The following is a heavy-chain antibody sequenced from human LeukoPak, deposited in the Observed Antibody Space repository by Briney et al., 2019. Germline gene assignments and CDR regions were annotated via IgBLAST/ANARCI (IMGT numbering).Heavy chain of an antibody. CDR3: ARQSISGSSLSYFDY. CDR1: GGSISSYY. D-gene: IGHD3-22*01. Sequence: SETLSLTCTVSGGSISSYYWSWIRPPPGKGLEWIGNIYDSGSTNYNPSLKSRLTISVDTSKNQCSLKLSSVTAADTAVYYCARQSISGSSLSYFDYWGQGTLVNVSS. V-gene: IGHV4-59*01. J-gene: IGHJ4*02. CDR2: IYDSGST.